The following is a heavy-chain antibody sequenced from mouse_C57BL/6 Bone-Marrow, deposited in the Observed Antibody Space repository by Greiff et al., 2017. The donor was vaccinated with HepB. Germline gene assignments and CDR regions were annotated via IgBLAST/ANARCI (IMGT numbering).Heavy chain of an antibody. J-gene: IGHJ3*01. CDR2: IHPNSGST. D-gene: IGHD1-1*01. Sequence: QVQLQQPGAELVKPGASVKLSCKASGYTFTSYWMHWVKQRPGQGLEWIGMIHPNSGSTNYNEKFKSQATLTVDKSSSTAYMQLSSLTSEDSAVYYCSRSNYYGSSSAWFAYWGQGTLVTVSA. V-gene: IGHV1-64*01. CDR3: SRSNYYGSSSAWFAY. CDR1: GYTFTSYW.